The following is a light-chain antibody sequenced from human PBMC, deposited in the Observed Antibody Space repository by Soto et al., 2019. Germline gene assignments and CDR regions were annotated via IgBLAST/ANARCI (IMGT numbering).Light chain of an antibody. CDR3: QQSYDTPRT. J-gene: IGKJ2*01. CDR1: QSISSY. V-gene: IGKV1-39*01. Sequence: DLQMTQSPSSLSASVGDRVTITCRASQSISSYLNWYQQKPGKAPNLLVYAASSLQSGVPSRFSGSGSGTDFTLTISSLQPEDFATYYCQQSYDTPRTFGQGTNLEIK. CDR2: AAS.